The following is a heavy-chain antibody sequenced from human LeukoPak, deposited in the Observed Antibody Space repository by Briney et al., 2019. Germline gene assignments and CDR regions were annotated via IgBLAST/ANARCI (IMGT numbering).Heavy chain of an antibody. CDR1: GGSFSGYY. CDR2: INHSGST. CDR3: ASLATSWYLGNY. D-gene: IGHD6-13*01. V-gene: IGHV4-34*01. J-gene: IGHJ4*02. Sequence: SETLSLTCAVYGGSFSGYYWSWIRQPPGKGLEWIGEINHSGSTNYNPSLKSRVTISVDTSKNQFSLKLSSVTAADTAVYYCASLATSWYLGNYWGQGTLVTVSS.